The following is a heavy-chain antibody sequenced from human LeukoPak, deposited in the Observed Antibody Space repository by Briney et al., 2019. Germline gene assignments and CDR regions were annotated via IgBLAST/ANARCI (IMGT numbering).Heavy chain of an antibody. Sequence: GGSLRLSCAASGFPFHDHDMYWVRQTPGKGLEWVALISHGGGKEHYAESVKGRFTISRDNSRNTVYLQMSSLRSDDTAIYYCAKTLDGFWPQFGFWGQGTLLTVSS. CDR2: ISHGGGKE. J-gene: IGHJ4*02. D-gene: IGHD5-24*01. V-gene: IGHV3-30*18. CDR1: GFPFHDHD. CDR3: AKTLDGFWPQFGF.